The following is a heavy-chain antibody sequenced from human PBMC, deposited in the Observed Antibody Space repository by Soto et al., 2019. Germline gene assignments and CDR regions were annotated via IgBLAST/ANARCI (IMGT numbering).Heavy chain of an antibody. CDR1: GGSFSNYA. CDR2: IMPMFGAA. V-gene: IGHV1-69*13. CDR3: ARGSIAAASYFAY. J-gene: IGHJ4*02. Sequence: SVKVSCKASGGSFSNYAISWVRQAPGQGLEWMGAIMPMFGAANYAQKFQGTVTITADDSTSTVYMELSSLRSEDTAVYYCARGSIAAASYFAYWGQGTLVTVSS. D-gene: IGHD6-25*01.